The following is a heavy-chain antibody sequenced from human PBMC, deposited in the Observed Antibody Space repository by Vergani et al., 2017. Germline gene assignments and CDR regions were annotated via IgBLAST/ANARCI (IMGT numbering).Heavy chain of an antibody. CDR3: ARRIVGATGGYYFDY. V-gene: IGHV3-21*01. Sequence: VQLVQSGAEVKKPGSSVKVSCKASGGTFSSYSMNWVRQAPGKGLEWVSSISSSSSYIYYADSVKGRFTISRDNAKNSLYLQMNSLRAEDTAVYYCARRIVGATGGYYFDYWGQGTLVTVSS. CDR2: ISSSSSYI. CDR1: GGTFSSYS. J-gene: IGHJ4*02. D-gene: IGHD1-26*01.